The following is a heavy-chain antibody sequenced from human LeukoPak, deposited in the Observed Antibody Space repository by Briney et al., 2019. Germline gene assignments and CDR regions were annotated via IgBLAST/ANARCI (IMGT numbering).Heavy chain of an antibody. J-gene: IGHJ1*01. V-gene: IGHV1-69*04. Sequence: SVKVSCKASGYTFTSYGISWVRQAPGQGLQWMGRIIPILGLANYAQKFQARVTITADKSTSTAYMELSSLRSEDTAVYYCARNCGGDCLRTPDYFHHWGQGTLVTVSS. D-gene: IGHD2-21*02. CDR1: GYTFTSYG. CDR2: IIPILGLA. CDR3: ARNCGGDCLRTPDYFHH.